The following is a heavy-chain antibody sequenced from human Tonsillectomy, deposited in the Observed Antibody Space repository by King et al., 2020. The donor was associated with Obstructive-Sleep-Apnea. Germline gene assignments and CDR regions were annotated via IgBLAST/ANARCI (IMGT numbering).Heavy chain of an antibody. J-gene: IGHJ4*02. V-gene: IGHV1-18*01. CDR2: ISAYNGNT. CDR1: GYTFTSYG. D-gene: IGHD5-18*01. CDR3: ARDDPLPLVDTAMVTSPNFDY. Sequence: QLVQSGAEVKKPGASVKVSCKASGYTFTSYGISWVRQAPGQGLEWMGWISAYNGNTNYAQKLQGRVTMTTDTSTSTAYMELRSLRSDDTAVYYCARDDPLPLVDTAMVTSPNFDYWGQGTLVTVSS.